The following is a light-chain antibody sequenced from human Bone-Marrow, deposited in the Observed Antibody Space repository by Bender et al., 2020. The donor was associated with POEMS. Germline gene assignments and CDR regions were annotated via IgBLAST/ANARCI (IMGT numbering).Light chain of an antibody. CDR2: EVN. Sequence: QSALTQPPSASGSPGQSVTISCTGTTSDVGSYNYVSWYQQYPGKAPKVIIHEVNKRPSGVPDRFSGSKSGNTASLTISGLQAEDEADYYCSSYAYSSSTVFGAGTTVTVL. CDR3: SSYAYSSSTV. V-gene: IGLV2-8*01. CDR1: TSDVGSYNY. J-gene: IGLJ1*01.